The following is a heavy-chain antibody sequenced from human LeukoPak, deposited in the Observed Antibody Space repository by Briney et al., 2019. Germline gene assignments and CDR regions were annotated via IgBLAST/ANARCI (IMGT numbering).Heavy chain of an antibody. D-gene: IGHD2-2*01. J-gene: IGHJ6*03. CDR3: ARSVIVPAIVADYYTYMDV. CDR2: IYYSGST. CDR1: GGSISSYY. Sequence: SETLSLTCTVSGGSISSYYWSWIRQPPGKGLEWIGYIYYSGSTNYNPSLKSRVTISVDTSKNEFSLKVNSVTAADTAVYYCARSVIVPAIVADYYTYMDVWGRGISVTVSS. V-gene: IGHV4-59*08.